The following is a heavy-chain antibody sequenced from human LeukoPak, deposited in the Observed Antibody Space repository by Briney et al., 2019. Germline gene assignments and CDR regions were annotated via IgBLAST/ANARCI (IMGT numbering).Heavy chain of an antibody. Sequence: SETLSLTCTVSGGSISGYYWSWIRQPPGQVLEWIGYIYYSGSTNYNPSLKSRVTISVDTSKNQFSLKLSSVTAADTAVYYCARDSSGWSLGFDYWGQGTLVTVSS. CDR3: ARDSSGWSLGFDY. D-gene: IGHD6-19*01. J-gene: IGHJ4*02. CDR1: GGSISGYY. CDR2: IYYSGST. V-gene: IGHV4-59*01.